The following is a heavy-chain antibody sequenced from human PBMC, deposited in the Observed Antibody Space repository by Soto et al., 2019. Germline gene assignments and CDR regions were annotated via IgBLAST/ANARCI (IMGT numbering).Heavy chain of an antibody. CDR3: AKLFSSSWSGYCDY. J-gene: IGHJ4*02. Sequence: PSETLSLTCTVSGCSVSSGSYYWSWIRQPPGKGLEWIGYIYYSVSTNYNPSLKSRVTISVDTSKNQFSMKLSSVTAADTAVYYCAKLFSSSWSGYCDYWGQGALVTVSS. D-gene: IGHD6-13*01. CDR1: GCSVSSGSYY. V-gene: IGHV4-61*01. CDR2: IYYSVST.